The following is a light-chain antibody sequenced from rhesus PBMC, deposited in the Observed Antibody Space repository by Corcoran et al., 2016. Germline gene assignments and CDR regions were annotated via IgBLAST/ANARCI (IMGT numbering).Light chain of an antibody. V-gene: IGKV2-91*01. J-gene: IGKJ4*01. CDR3: LQGLQLPLT. CDR2: LGS. CDR1: QSLLHSNGNNY. Sequence: DILMTQTPVSLPVTPGEPASLSCRYNQSLLHSNGNNYLFWYIPKPGQYPQLRLYLGSPRASGVPARFSRRGSGTAFTLEISRVAGEDVGVYYCLQGLQLPLTFGGGTKGELK.